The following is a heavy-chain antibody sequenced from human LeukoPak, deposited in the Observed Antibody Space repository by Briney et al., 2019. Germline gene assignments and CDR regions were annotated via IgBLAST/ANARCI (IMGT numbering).Heavy chain of an antibody. CDR1: GFNLNIYA. J-gene: IGHJ6*02. D-gene: IGHD2-15*01. V-gene: IGHV3-30-3*01. CDR2: ISFDGSYK. Sequence: PGRSLRLTCAASGFNLNIYAVQWVRQAPGKGLEWVAVISFDGSYKYYTDSVKGRFTISRDNSKNTLYLQMNSLRPEDTAVYHCARCDYCRSGTYCCGMQVWGQGTTITVSS. CDR3: ARCDYCRSGTYCCGMQV.